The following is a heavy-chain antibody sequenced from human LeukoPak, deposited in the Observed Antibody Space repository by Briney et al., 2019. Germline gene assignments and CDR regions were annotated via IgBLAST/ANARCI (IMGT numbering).Heavy chain of an antibody. D-gene: IGHD3-10*01. Sequence: GGSLRLSCAASGFTFSSYWMSWVRQAPGKGLEWVANIKQDGSDQYYVDSVKGRFTISRDNAKNSLYLQMNSLRAEDTAVYYCAKVWFGELMHFDYWGQGTLVTVSS. CDR1: GFTFSSYW. V-gene: IGHV3-7*03. CDR3: AKVWFGELMHFDY. J-gene: IGHJ4*02. CDR2: IKQDGSDQ.